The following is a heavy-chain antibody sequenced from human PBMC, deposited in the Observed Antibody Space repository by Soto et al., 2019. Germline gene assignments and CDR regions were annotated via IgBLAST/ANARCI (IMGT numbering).Heavy chain of an antibody. CDR1: GYTFTSYY. Sequence: QVQLVQSGAEVKKPGASVKVSCKASGYTFTSYYIHWVRQAPGQGLERMGIINPSGGSTTYAQKFQDRVIMTRDTSTSTVYMELSSLRSEDTAVYYCARTGSGSTYSYYYGMDVWGQGTTVTVSS. CDR3: ARTGSGSTYSYYYGMDV. D-gene: IGHD2-15*01. CDR2: INPSGGST. J-gene: IGHJ6*02. V-gene: IGHV1-46*01.